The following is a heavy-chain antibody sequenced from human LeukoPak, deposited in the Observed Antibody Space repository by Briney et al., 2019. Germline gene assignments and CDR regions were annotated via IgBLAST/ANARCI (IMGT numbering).Heavy chain of an antibody. V-gene: IGHV4-31*03. CDR3: SRGLDSRKLGY. J-gene: IGHJ4*02. CDR1: GASFSSGDQY. CDR2: IHPSGTL. Sequence: SETLSLTCTVSGASFSSGDQYWNWIRQSPGKGLEWIGSIHPSGTLYNNPSLESRVTMSMDTSKDQFSLNLNSVTAADTAVYFCSRGLDSRKLGYWGQGTLVTVSS. D-gene: IGHD3-22*01.